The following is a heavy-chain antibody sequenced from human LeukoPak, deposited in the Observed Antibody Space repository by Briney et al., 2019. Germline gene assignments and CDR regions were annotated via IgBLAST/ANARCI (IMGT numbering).Heavy chain of an antibody. J-gene: IGHJ4*02. CDR3: ARDPQWLAPFDY. Sequence: ASVKVSCKASGYTFTSYYMHWVRQAPGQGLEWMGIINPSGGSTSYARKFQGRVTMTRDTSTSTVYMDLSSLRSEDTAVYYCARDPQWLAPFDYWGQGTLVTVSS. V-gene: IGHV1-46*01. D-gene: IGHD6-19*01. CDR2: INPSGGST. CDR1: GYTFTSYY.